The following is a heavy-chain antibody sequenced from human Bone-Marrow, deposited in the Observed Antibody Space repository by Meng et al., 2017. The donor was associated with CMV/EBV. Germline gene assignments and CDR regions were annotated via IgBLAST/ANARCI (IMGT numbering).Heavy chain of an antibody. D-gene: IGHD3-10*01. V-gene: IGHV4-34*01. CDR1: SFSGYY. CDR2: INHSGST. Sequence: SFSGYYWSWIRQPPGKGLEWIGEINHSGSTNYNPSLKSRVTISVDTSKNQFSLKLSSVTAADTAVYYCARGGRHVLRLYGSGSFLDYWGQGTLVTVSS. CDR3: ARGGRHVLRLYGSGSFLDY. J-gene: IGHJ4*02.